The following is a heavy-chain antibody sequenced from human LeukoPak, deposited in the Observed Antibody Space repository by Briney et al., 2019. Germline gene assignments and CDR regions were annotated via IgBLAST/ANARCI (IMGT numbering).Heavy chain of an antibody. CDR2: IYYSGST. Sequence: SETLSLTCTVSGGSIRSHYWSWIRQPPGKGLEWIGYIYYSGSTNYNSSLKSRVTMSLDTSKNQFSLKLSSVTAADTAVYYCATRPDDGNNVLYFNYWGQGTLVTVSS. CDR1: GGSIRSHY. V-gene: IGHV4-59*11. D-gene: IGHD5-24*01. J-gene: IGHJ4*02. CDR3: ATRPDDGNNVLYFNY.